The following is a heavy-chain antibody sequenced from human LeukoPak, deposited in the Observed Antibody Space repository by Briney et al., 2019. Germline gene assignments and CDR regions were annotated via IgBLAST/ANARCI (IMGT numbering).Heavy chain of an antibody. CDR1: GGSISTYE. J-gene: IGHJ4*01. CDR3: ARSGGYSSSWSL. CDR2: IYYSGST. V-gene: IGHV4-59*01. Sequence: PSETLSLTCAVSGGSISTYEWNWIRQPPGKGLEWIGYIYYSGSTNYNPSLKSGGTISVDTSKNQLSLKPDSVTGAGAAVYYCARSGGYSSSWSLWGQGTLVTVSS. D-gene: IGHD6-13*01.